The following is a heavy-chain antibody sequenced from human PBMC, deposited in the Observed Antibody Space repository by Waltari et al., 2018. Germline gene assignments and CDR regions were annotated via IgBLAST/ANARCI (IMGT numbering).Heavy chain of an antibody. CDR2: IKPKRGDR. Sequence: QGQLVQSGAEVKKPGASVKVSCRTSGYTFTDFYIHWMRQAPGQGLEWMGWIKPKRGDRKYAYKFQGRVTMTRDTAINTAYVELTSLTSDDTANYYCARGGTLNGYPRVWLDPWGQGTLVTVSS. CDR1: GYTFTDFY. D-gene: IGHD3-9*01. V-gene: IGHV1-2*07. CDR3: ARGGTLNGYPRVWLDP. J-gene: IGHJ5*02.